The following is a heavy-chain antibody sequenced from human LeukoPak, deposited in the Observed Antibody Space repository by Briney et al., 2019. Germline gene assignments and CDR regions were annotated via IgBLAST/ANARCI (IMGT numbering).Heavy chain of an antibody. D-gene: IGHD1-26*01. J-gene: IGHJ4*02. Sequence: GRSLRLSCVASGFTFRSYAMNWVRQDPGKGLQWVSGISESGVGSNYADSVKGRFTTSRDNSKNTLYLQMNSLRAEDTAVYYCAKVRVGATIDDWGQGTLVTVSS. V-gene: IGHV3-23*01. CDR1: GFTFRSYA. CDR2: ISESGVGS. CDR3: AKVRVGATIDD.